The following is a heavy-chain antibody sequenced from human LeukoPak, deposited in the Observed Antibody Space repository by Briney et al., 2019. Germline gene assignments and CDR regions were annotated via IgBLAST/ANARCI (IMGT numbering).Heavy chain of an antibody. CDR2: ISGSGGST. Sequence: GGSLRLSCAASGFTFSSYAMSWVRQAPGKGLEWVSAISGSGGSTYYADSVKGRFTISRDNSKNTLYLQMNSLRAEDTAVYYCAKMVREFYTISYYFDYWGQGTLVTVSS. CDR1: GFTFSSYA. CDR3: AKMVREFYTISYYFDY. V-gene: IGHV3-23*01. J-gene: IGHJ4*02. D-gene: IGHD2-8*01.